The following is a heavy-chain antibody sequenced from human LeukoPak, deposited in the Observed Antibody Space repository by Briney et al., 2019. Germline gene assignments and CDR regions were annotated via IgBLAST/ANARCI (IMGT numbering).Heavy chain of an antibody. CDR2: MSSSSSYI. J-gene: IGHJ4*02. CDR1: GFTFSSYS. V-gene: IGHV3-21*01. D-gene: IGHD2-2*01. Sequence: PGGPLRLSCAASGFTFSSYSMNGVRQAPGKGLEGVSSMSSSSSYIYYADSVKGRFTISRDNAKNSLYLQMNSLRAEDTAVYYCAREVWSAAKSDWGQGTLVTVSS. CDR3: AREVWSAAKSD.